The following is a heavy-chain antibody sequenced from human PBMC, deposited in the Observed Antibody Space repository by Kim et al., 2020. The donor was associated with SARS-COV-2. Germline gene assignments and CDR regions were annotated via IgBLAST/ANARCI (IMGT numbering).Heavy chain of an antibody. Sequence: GTNYGDSVTGRFTISRDDSKNTLYLQMNSLRAEDTAIYYCVKGLYFVDYWGQGTPVTVVS. CDR3: VKGLYFVDY. J-gene: IGHJ4*02. D-gene: IGHD3-10*01. CDR2: GT. V-gene: IGHV3-23*01.